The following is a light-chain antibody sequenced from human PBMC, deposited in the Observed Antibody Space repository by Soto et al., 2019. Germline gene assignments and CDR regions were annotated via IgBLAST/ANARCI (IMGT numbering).Light chain of an antibody. Sequence: EIVMTQSPATLSVSPGEGATLSCRASQSVSSNLAWYQQKPGQAPRLLIYAASTRATGIPARFSGSGSGTECTLTISSLQSEDFAVYDCQQYNNWPPLTFGGGTKVEIK. CDR1: QSVSSN. J-gene: IGKJ4*01. V-gene: IGKV3-15*01. CDR3: QQYNNWPPLT. CDR2: AAS.